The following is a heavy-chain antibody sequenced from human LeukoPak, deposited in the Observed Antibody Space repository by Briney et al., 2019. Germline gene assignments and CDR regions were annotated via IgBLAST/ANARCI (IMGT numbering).Heavy chain of an antibody. D-gene: IGHD4-17*01. Sequence: NPSETLSLTCTVSGGSISSSSYYWGWIRQPPGKGLEWIGRIYYSGSTYYNPSLKSPVTISVDTSNNQFSLKLSSVTAADTAVYYCARHYHGDSLGNWFDPWGQGTLVTVSS. V-gene: IGHV4-39*01. J-gene: IGHJ5*02. CDR1: GGSISSSSYY. CDR2: IYYSGST. CDR3: ARHYHGDSLGNWFDP.